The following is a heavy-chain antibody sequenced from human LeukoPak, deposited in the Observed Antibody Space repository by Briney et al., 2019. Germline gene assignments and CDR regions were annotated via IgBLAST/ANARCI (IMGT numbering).Heavy chain of an antibody. D-gene: IGHD2-2*02. J-gene: IGHJ6*02. CDR3: ARGLGYCSSTSCYRDLDYYYYGMDV. V-gene: IGHV3-21*01. CDR2: ISSSSSYI. CDR1: GFTFSSYS. Sequence: PGGSLRLSCAASGFTFSSYSMNWVRQAPGKGLEWVSSISSSSSYIYYADSVKGRFTISRDNAKNSLYLQMNSLRAEDTAVYYCARGLGYCSSTSCYRDLDYYYYGMDVWGQGTTVTVSS.